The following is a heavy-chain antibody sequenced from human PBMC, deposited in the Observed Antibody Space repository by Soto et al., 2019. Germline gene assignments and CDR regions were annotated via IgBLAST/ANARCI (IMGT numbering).Heavy chain of an antibody. CDR2: IIPILGIA. D-gene: IGHD2-15*01. V-gene: IGHV1-69*02. CDR3: ARGGYCSGGSYYSRIEYFQH. CDR1: GGTFSSYT. Sequence: SVKVSCKASGGTFSSYTISWVRQAPGQGLEWMGRIIPILGIANYAQKFQGRVTITADKSTSTAYMELSSLRSEDTAVYYCARGGYCSGGSYYSRIEYFQHWGQGTLVTVSS. J-gene: IGHJ1*01.